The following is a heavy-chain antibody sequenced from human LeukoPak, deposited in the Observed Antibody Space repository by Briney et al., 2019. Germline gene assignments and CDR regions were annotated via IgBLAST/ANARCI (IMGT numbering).Heavy chain of an antibody. CDR1: GGSISSSSYY. Sequence: SETLSLTCTVSGGSISSSSYYWGWIRQPPGKGLEWIGSIYYSGSTNYNPSLKSRVTISVDTSKNQFSLKLSSVTAADTAVYYCARVYWNYFDYWGQGTLVTVSS. CDR3: ARVYWNYFDY. D-gene: IGHD2-15*01. V-gene: IGHV4-39*07. CDR2: IYYSGST. J-gene: IGHJ4*02.